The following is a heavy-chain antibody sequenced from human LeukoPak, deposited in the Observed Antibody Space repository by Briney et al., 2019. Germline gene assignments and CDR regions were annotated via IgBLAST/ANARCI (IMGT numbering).Heavy chain of an antibody. CDR3: ARDVSFDY. D-gene: IGHD5/OR15-5a*01. J-gene: IGHJ4*02. CDR1: GGSFSGYY. Sequence: LSLTCAVYGGSFSGYYWSWIRQPPGKGLEWVSYISSGSGAIYYADSVKGRFTISRDNAKNSLHLQMSSLRAEDTAVYYCARDVSFDYWGQGTLVTVSS. V-gene: IGHV3-11*04. CDR2: ISSGSGAI.